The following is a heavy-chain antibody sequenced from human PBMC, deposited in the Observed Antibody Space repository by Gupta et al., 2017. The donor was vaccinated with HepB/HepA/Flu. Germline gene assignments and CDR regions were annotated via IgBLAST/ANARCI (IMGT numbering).Heavy chain of an antibody. V-gene: IGHV3-30*18. J-gene: IGHJ4*02. D-gene: IGHD5-24*01. CDR3: AKGAGYNFYYFDY. Sequence: QVQLVESGGGAVQPGRSLRLSGAASGFYFDSYGMPWVRQAPGKGLAWVGVISYEGSQKFYADSVKGRFTISRDNLRNTLYLQMNNLGHEDTAIYYCAKGAGYNFYYFDYWGRGTLVTVSS. CDR1: GFYFDSYG. CDR2: ISYEGSQK.